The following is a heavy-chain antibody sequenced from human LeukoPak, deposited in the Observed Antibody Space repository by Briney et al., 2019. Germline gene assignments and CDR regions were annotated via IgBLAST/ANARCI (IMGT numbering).Heavy chain of an antibody. CDR1: GGSISSYY. Sequence: SETLSLTCPVSGGSISSYYWSWIRQPPGKGLEWIGYIYYSGSTNYNPSLKSRVTISVDTSKNQFSLKLSSVTAADTAVYYCARGYWYFDLWGRGTLVTVSS. CDR2: IYYSGST. J-gene: IGHJ2*01. V-gene: IGHV4-59*01. CDR3: ARGYWYFDL.